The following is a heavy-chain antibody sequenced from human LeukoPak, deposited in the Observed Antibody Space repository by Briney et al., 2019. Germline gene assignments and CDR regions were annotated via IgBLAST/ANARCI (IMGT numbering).Heavy chain of an antibody. V-gene: IGHV4-34*01. CDR3: ARGNSSSSWHYYFDY. D-gene: IGHD6-13*01. CDR2: INHSGST. Sequence: PSETLSLTCAVYGGTSSGYYWSWIRQPPGKGLEWIGEINHSGSTNYNPSLKSRVTISVDTSKNQFSLKLSSVTAADTAVYYCARGNSSSSWHYYFDYWGQGTLVTVSS. J-gene: IGHJ4*02. CDR1: GGTSSGYY.